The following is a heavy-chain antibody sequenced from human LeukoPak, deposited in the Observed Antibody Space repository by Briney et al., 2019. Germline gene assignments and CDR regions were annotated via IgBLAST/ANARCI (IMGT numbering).Heavy chain of an antibody. Sequence: PGGSLRLSCEASGFTFSSYGMHWVRQAPGKGLEWVAVISYDGSNKYYAESVKGRFTISRDNSKHTLYLQMNSLRAEDTAVYYCAKDPGPFGYSSSPHFYYYGMDVWGQGTTVTVSS. CDR2: ISYDGSNK. CDR1: GFTFSSYG. CDR3: AKDPGPFGYSSSPHFYYYGMDV. D-gene: IGHD6-6*01. J-gene: IGHJ6*02. V-gene: IGHV3-30*18.